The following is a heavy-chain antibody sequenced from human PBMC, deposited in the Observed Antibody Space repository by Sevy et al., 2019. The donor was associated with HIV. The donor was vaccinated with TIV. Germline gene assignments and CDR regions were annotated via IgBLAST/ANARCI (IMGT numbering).Heavy chain of an antibody. J-gene: IGHJ4*02. V-gene: IGHV1-18*01. CDR2: ISPFNGDT. Sequence: ASVKVSGQASGYTFTSYRIYWVRQAPGQGLEWMGWISPFNGDTNYAQKHQGRVTMITDTSTNTAYMEMRSLRSDETAVYYCARAYCSGGSCYSLAYWGQGTLVTVSS. CDR1: GYTFTSYR. CDR3: ARAYCSGGSCYSLAY. D-gene: IGHD2-15*01.